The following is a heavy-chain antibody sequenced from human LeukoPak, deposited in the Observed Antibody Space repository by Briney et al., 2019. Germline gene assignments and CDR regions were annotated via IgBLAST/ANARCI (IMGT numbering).Heavy chain of an antibody. V-gene: IGHV3-64*01. CDR1: GFTFSSYA. Sequence: PGGSLRLSRAASGFTFSSYAMHWVRQAPGKGLEYVSAISSNGGSTYYANSVKGRFTISRDNSKNTLYLQMGSLRAEDMAVYYCAREVYYYYMDVWGKGTTVTISS. J-gene: IGHJ6*03. CDR2: ISSNGGST. CDR3: AREVYYYYMDV.